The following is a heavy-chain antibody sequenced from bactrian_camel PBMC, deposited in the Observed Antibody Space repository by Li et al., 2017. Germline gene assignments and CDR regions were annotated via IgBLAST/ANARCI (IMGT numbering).Heavy chain of an antibody. V-gene: IGHV3S55*01. D-gene: IGHD4*01. J-gene: IGHJ4*01. CDR3: AASHSFTLTPRFYRLESSDYPY. CDR1: GHSRGSNC. Sequence: QLVESGGGSVQTGGSLRLSCVVSGHSRGSNCVGWYRLPPGRAPAEREGIAAIRRDDLTAYTDSVKGRFTISKDNAENSLFLQMSNLKPEDTAMYYCAASHSFTLTPRFYRLESSDYPYRGQGTQVTVS. CDR2: IRRDDLT.